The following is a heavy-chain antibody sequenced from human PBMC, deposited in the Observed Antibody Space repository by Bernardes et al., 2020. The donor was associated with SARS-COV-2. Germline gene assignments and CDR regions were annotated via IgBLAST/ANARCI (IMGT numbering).Heavy chain of an antibody. CDR3: ARDRGSIAARDLFYYYYGMDV. V-gene: IGHV1-2*02. D-gene: IGHD6-6*01. J-gene: IGHJ6*02. CDR2: INPNSGGT. CDR1: GYTFTGYY. Sequence: ASVKVSCKASGYTFTGYYMHWVRQAPGQGLEWMGWINPNSGGTNYAQKFQGRVTMTRDTSISTAYMELSRLRSDDTAVYYCARDRGSIAARDLFYYYYGMDVWGQGTTVTVSS.